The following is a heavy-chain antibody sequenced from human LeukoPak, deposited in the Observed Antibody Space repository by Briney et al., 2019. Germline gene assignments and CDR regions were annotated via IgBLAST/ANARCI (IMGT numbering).Heavy chain of an antibody. J-gene: IGHJ6*03. V-gene: IGHV4-38-2*01. Sequence: KPSETLSLTCAVSGYSISNGYYWVWIRQPPGRGLEWIGSLYHSDSAYYNTSLRSRVSMSVDTSKNQFSLTLCFVTAADTAVYYCARQHDSYYYYYIDVWGSGTTVTVSS. CDR1: GYSISNGYY. CDR3: ARQHDSYYYYYIDV. CDR2: LYHSDSA.